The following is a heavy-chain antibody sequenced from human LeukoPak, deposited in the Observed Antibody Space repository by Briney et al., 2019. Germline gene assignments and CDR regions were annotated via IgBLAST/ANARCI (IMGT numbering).Heavy chain of an antibody. Sequence: GGSLRLSCAASGFTFSSYAMSWVRQAPARGLEWVSSLRGDGSTFYADSVKGPFTLSRDQSRNTVYFQLNSLRVEDTAVYYCAKASWVSNGDAVLWGQGTLVTVFS. CDR1: GFTFSSYA. J-gene: IGHJ4*02. CDR3: AKASWVSNGDAVL. D-gene: IGHD1-1*01. V-gene: IGHV3-23*01. CDR2: LRGDGST.